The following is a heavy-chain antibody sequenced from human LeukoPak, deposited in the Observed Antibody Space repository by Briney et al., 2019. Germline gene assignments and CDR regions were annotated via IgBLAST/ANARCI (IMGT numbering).Heavy chain of an antibody. CDR1: GFTFSSYA. CDR3: AKDRSSGWSDAFDI. J-gene: IGHJ3*02. CDR2: ISGSGGSA. V-gene: IGHV3-23*01. D-gene: IGHD6-19*01. Sequence: GGSLRLSCAASGFTFSSYAMRWLRQARGKGLEWVSAISGSGGSAYYADSVKGRFTISRDNSKNTLYLQMNSLRAEDTAVYYCAKDRSSGWSDAFDIWGQGTMVTVSS.